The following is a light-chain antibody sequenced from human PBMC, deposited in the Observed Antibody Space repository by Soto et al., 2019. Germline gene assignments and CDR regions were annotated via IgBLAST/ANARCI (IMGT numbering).Light chain of an antibody. V-gene: IGKV4-1*01. CDR2: WAS. CDR1: QSVLYTSNNKDY. J-gene: IGKJ2*01. CDR3: HHYYSTPYT. Sequence: DIVMTQSPDSLAVSLAERATISCKSSQSVLYTSNNKDYLAWSQQKPVQPPKLLIYWASTRESGVPDRFSGSGSGTDFTLTISSLQAEDEAIYYCHHYYSTPYTFGQGTKLEIK.